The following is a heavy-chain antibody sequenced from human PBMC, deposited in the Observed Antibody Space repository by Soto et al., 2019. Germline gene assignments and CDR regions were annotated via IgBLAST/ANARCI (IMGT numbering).Heavy chain of an antibody. Sequence: SVKVSCKASGGTFSSYAISWVRQAPGQGLEWMGGIIPIIGTTNYAQKLQGRVTITADASTSTAYMELRSLRSDDTAVYYCARPYSSSWSHDSSAGFDIWGQGTMVTVSS. CDR1: GGTFSSYA. D-gene: IGHD6-13*01. CDR2: IIPIIGTT. V-gene: IGHV1-69*13. J-gene: IGHJ3*02. CDR3: ARPYSSSWSHDSSAGFDI.